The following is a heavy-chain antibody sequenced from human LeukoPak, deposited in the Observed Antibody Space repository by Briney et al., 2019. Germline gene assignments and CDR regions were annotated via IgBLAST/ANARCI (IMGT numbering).Heavy chain of an antibody. V-gene: IGHV4-4*07. Sequence: SETLSLTCFVSGASISSYYWNWIRRPAGKGLEWIGRIHSSGSTNCKPSLKSRGTMSVDTSKNQFSLNLSPVTAADTAVYYCARAAMSSYYYDYMDVCGKGTTVTVSS. CDR3: ARAAMSSYYYDYMDV. CDR2: IHSSGST. CDR1: GASISSYY. J-gene: IGHJ6*03.